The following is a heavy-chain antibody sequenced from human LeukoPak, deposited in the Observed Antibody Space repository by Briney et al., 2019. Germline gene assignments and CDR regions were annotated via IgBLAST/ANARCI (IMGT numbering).Heavy chain of an antibody. CDR3: VRTPGIAVGHFDY. V-gene: IGHV5-51*01. CDR1: GYTFTSYW. D-gene: IGHD6-19*01. CDR2: IYPGDSDT. J-gene: IGHJ4*02. Sequence: PGESLKISCKGSGYTFTSYWIGWVRQMPGKGLEWMGFIYPGDSDTKYSPSFQGQVTISADKSISTAHLQWSSLKASDTAMYYCVRTPGIAVGHFDYWGQGTLVTVSS.